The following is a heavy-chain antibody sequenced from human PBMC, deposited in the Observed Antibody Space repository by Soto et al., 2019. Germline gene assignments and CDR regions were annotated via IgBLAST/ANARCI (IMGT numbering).Heavy chain of an antibody. D-gene: IGHD3-16*01. CDR3: ARDPRGDYVWGSWGSSFDY. V-gene: IGHV4-59*01. Sequence: QPPGKGLEWIGYIYYSGSTNYNPSLKSRVTISVDTSKNQFSLKLSSVTAADTAGYYCARDPRGDYVWGSWGSSFDYWGQGTLVTVSS. CDR2: IYYSGST. J-gene: IGHJ4*02.